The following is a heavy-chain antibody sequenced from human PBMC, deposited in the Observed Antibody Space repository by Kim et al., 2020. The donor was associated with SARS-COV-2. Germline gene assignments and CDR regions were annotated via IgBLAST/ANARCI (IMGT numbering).Heavy chain of an antibody. V-gene: IGHV3-23*01. Sequence: YADSVQDRFTISRDDAKNTLYLQMNNLRVEDTALYYCAKDHASSGWPTFDYWGQGTQVTVSS. D-gene: IGHD6-19*01. J-gene: IGHJ4*02. CDR3: AKDHASSGWPTFDY.